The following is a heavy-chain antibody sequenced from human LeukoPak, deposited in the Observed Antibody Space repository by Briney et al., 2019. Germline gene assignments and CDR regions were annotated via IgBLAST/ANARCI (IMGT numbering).Heavy chain of an antibody. CDR2: MKSKPEGGTA. J-gene: IGHJ5*02. Sequence: GGSLRLSCLTSGFTFVNASMSWVRQAPGKGLEWVGLMKSKPEGGTAFYAAPVKDRFSISRDDSRNTLYLQMNSLTIGDTGVYYCTTGNPWGQGTLVTVSS. V-gene: IGHV3-15*01. CDR3: TTGNP. CDR1: GFTFVNAS.